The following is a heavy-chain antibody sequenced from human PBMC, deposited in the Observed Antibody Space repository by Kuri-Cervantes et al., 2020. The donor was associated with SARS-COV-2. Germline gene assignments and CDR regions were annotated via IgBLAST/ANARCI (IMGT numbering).Heavy chain of an antibody. CDR3: AKDRAGVHDF. D-gene: IGHD2-21*01. J-gene: IGHJ4*02. CDR2: ISSDGKNK. Sequence: LSLTCVASGSNFSTTDMHWVRQAPGKGLEWVTFISSDGKNKKCMASGKGRFTISRDNSQNTLHLQMKSLRDEDTAIYYCAKDRAGVHDFWGQGTLVTVSS. CDR1: GSNFSTTD. V-gene: IGHV3-30*18.